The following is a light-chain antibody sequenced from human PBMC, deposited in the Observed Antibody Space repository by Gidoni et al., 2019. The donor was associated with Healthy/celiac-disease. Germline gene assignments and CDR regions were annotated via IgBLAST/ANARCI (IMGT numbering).Light chain of an antibody. Sequence: SYELTQPPPVSVSPGQPASITCSGDKVGYKYACRYQQKPGQSPVLVIYQDSKRPSGIPGRFSGSNSGNTATLTVSGTQAMDEADYYCHGGYSSTVEFGGGTKLTV. V-gene: IGLV3-1*01. CDR2: QDS. J-gene: IGLJ3*02. CDR1: KVGYKY. CDR3: HGGYSSTVE.